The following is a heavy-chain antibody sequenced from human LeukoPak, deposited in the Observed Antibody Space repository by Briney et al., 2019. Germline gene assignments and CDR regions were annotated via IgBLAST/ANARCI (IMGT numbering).Heavy chain of an antibody. CDR1: GGSFSGYY. Sequence: SETLSLTXAVYGGSFSGYYWSWIRQPPGKGLEWIGEINHSGSTNYNPSLKSRVTISVDTSKNQFSLKLSSVTAADTAVYYCARDEYYYGSWGQGTLVTVSS. CDR2: INHSGST. CDR3: ARDEYYYGS. J-gene: IGHJ4*02. V-gene: IGHV4-34*01. D-gene: IGHD3-10*01.